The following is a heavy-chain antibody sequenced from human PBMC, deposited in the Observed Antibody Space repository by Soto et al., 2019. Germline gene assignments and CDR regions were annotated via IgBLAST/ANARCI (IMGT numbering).Heavy chain of an antibody. Sequence: GGSLRLSCAASGFTFSSYAMSWVRQAPGKGLEWVSAISGSGGSTYYTDSVKGRFTISRDNSKNTLYLQMNSLRAEDTAVYYCAKETLSVDTLWFGESSDAFDIWGQGTMVTVSS. CDR3: AKETLSVDTLWFGESSDAFDI. D-gene: IGHD3-10*01. J-gene: IGHJ3*02. CDR1: GFTFSSYA. CDR2: ISGSGGST. V-gene: IGHV3-23*01.